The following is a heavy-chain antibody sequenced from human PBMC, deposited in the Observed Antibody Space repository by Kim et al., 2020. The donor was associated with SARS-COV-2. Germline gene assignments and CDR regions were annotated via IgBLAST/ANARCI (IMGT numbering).Heavy chain of an antibody. CDR3: AGANYYGSGSFYHFHY. J-gene: IGHJ4*02. D-gene: IGHD3-10*01. Sequence: SVKGRFTISRDTSKNTLYVQMDSLRPEDTAVYYCAGANYYGSGSFYHFHYWGQGTLVTVSS. V-gene: IGHV3-30*01.